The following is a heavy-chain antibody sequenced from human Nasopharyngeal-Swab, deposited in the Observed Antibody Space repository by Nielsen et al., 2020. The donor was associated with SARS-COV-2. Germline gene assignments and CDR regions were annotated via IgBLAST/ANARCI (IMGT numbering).Heavy chain of an antibody. D-gene: IGHD2-2*01. J-gene: IGHJ6*02. CDR1: GYTFTDYY. V-gene: IGHV1-2*06. CDR3: ARGIVVVPAAMHYYYGMDV. Sequence: ASVKVSCKVSGYTFTDYYIQWVRQAPGQGLEWMGRINPNNGGTSYAQKFQGRVTMTRDTSISTAYMELSRLRSDDTAVYYCARGIVVVPAAMHYYYGMDVWGQGTTVTVSS. CDR2: INPNNGGT.